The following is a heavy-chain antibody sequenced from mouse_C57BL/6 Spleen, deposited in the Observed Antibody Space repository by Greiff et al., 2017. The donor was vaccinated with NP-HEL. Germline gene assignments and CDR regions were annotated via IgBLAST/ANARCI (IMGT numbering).Heavy chain of an antibody. Sequence: QVQLKESGAELVRPGTSVKVSCKASGYAFTNYLIEWVKQRPGQGLEWIGVINPGSGGTNYNEKFKGKATLTADKSSSTAYMQLSSLTSEDSAVYCCARRRYYGSSYFDYWGQGTTLTVSS. D-gene: IGHD1-1*01. CDR2: INPGSGGT. J-gene: IGHJ2*01. CDR1: GYAFTNYL. CDR3: ARRRYYGSSYFDY. V-gene: IGHV1-54*01.